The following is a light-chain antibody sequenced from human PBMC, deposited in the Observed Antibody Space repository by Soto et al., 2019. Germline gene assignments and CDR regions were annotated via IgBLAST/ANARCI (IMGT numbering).Light chain of an antibody. CDR1: QSVTSTS. Sequence: EIVLSQSPGTLSLSPGERATLSCRASQSVTSTSLSWYQQKTGQAPRLLIYGAANRATGIPDRFSGRGSGTDFTLTISRLEPEYFAVYYCQLYGSSPMYTFGQGTTLELK. CDR2: GAA. CDR3: QLYGSSPMYT. J-gene: IGKJ2*01. V-gene: IGKV3-20*01.